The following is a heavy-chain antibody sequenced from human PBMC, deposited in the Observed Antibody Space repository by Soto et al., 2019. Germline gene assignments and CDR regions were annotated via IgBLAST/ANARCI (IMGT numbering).Heavy chain of an antibody. J-gene: IGHJ6*02. CDR1: GYTFTSYG. CDR2: ISAYNGNT. Sequence: ASVKVSCTASGYTFTSYGISWVRQAPGQGLEWMGWISAYNGNTNYAQKLQGRVTMTTDTSTSTAYMELRSLRSDDTAVYYCARVGKYYDFWSGYQEGMDVWGQGTTVTVSS. D-gene: IGHD3-3*01. V-gene: IGHV1-18*01. CDR3: ARVGKYYDFWSGYQEGMDV.